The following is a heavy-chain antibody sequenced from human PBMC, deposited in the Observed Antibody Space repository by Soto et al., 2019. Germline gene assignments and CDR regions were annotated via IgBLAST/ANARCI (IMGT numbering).Heavy chain of an antibody. CDR1: GFTFSSYA. CDR3: AKQPSYYYGMDV. CDR2: ISGSGGST. Sequence: HPGGSLRLSCAASGFTFSSYAMSWVRQAPGKGLEWVSAISGSGGSTYYADSVKGRFTISRDNSKNTLYLQMNSLRAEDTAVYYCAKQPSYYYGMDVWGQGTTVTVSS. J-gene: IGHJ6*02. V-gene: IGHV3-23*01.